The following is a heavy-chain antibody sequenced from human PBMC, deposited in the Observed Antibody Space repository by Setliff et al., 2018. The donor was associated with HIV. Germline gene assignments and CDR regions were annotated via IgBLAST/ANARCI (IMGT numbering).Heavy chain of an antibody. CDR2: ISSSSSTI. CDR3: ARDSNDYGDYILDY. V-gene: IGHV3-48*01. D-gene: IGHD4-17*01. J-gene: IGHJ4*02. CDR1: GFTFSHHF. Sequence: PGGSLRLSCAASGFTFSHHFMHWVRQAPGKGLEWVSYISSSSSTIYYADSVKGRFTISRDNAKNSLYLQMNSLRAEDTAVYYCARDSNDYGDYILDYWGQGTLVTVSS.